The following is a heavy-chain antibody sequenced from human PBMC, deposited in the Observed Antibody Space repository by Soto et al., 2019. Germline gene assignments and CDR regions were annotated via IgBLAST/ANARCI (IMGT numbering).Heavy chain of an antibody. CDR2: LYAGGAT. J-gene: IGHJ3*02. Sequence: EVQLVESGGGLIQPGGSLRLSCAASGFTVSANYMNWVRQAPGKGLQWVSLLYAGGATFYADSVKGRFTISRDSSKNTLYLQMDSLRAEDTAVYYCAGQRAHGYGDPNDALDIWGQGTVVSVSS. CDR1: GFTVSANY. CDR3: AGQRAHGYGDPNDALDI. V-gene: IGHV3-53*01. D-gene: IGHD4-17*01.